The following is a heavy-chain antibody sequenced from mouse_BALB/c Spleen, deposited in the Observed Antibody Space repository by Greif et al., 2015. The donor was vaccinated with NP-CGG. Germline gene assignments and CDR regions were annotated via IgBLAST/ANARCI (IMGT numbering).Heavy chain of an antibody. CDR3: ARDATRGYFDV. V-gene: IGHV2-9*02. CDR2: IWAGGST. Sequence: VKLVESGPGLVAPSQSLSITCTVSGFSLTSYSVHWVRQPPGKGLEWLGVIWAGGSTNYNSALMSRLSISKDNSKSQVLLKMNSLQTDDTAMYDCARDATRGYFDVWGAGTTVTVSS. CDR1: GFSLTSYS. J-gene: IGHJ1*01.